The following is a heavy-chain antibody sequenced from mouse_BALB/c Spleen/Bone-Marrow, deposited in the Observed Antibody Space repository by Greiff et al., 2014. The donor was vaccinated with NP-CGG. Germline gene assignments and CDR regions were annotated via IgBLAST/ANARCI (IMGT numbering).Heavy chain of an antibody. D-gene: IGHD2-3*01. V-gene: IGHV5-15*02. CDR3: ARAGYDGYPWYFDV. J-gene: IGHJ1*01. CDR2: ISNLAYSI. CDR1: GFTFSDYG. Sequence: DVMLVESGGGLVQPGGSRKLSCAASGFTFSDYGMAWVRQAPGKGPERVAFISNLAYSIYYADTVTGRFTISRENAKNTLYLEISSLRSEDSAMYYCARAGYDGYPWYFDVWGAGTTVTVSS.